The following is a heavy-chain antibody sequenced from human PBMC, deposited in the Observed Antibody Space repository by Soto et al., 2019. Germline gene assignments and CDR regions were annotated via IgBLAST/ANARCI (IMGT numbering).Heavy chain of an antibody. V-gene: IGHV3-23*01. CDR3: AKDPGVVAIHYFDY. Sequence: EVQVLESGGGLVQPGGSLRLSCAASGFIFSSYAMNWVRQAPGKGLEWVSGIGSTGVSTYYADSVKGRFTISRDNSXNVLYLHMDSLRAEDTAVYYCAKDPGVVAIHYFDYWGQGTLVTVSS. D-gene: IGHD5-12*01. CDR1: GFIFSSYA. CDR2: IGSTGVST. J-gene: IGHJ4*02.